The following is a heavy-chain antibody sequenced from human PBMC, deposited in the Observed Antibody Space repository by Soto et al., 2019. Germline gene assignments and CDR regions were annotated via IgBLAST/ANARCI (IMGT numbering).Heavy chain of an antibody. J-gene: IGHJ4*02. Sequence: QVQLQESGPGLVEPSQTVSLTCTVSGGSISSDEYCWSWIRQTPGKGLEWIGHIYNRGSTYSNPSLKSRVTLSVVTSKNPCSQKLSSVTAADTAVYYCARGPSGDKVDYWGQGALFTVSS. CDR1: GGSISSDEYC. CDR3: ARGPSGDKVDY. V-gene: IGHV4-30-4*01. D-gene: IGHD1-26*01. CDR2: IYNRGST.